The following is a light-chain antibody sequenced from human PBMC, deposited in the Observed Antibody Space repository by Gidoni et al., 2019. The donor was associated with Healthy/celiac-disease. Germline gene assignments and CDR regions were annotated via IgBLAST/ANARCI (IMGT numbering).Light chain of an antibody. CDR3: QQNYSFQWT. CDR2: AAS. V-gene: IGKV1D-8*02. Sequence: AIWMTQSPSLLSASIGDRVTISCRVSQGISSYLDWYQQKPGKAPELLIYAASTLQSGVPSRFSGSGSGTDFTLTISCRQPEDFATYYCQQNYSFQWTFGQGTKVEIK. CDR1: QGISSY. J-gene: IGKJ1*01.